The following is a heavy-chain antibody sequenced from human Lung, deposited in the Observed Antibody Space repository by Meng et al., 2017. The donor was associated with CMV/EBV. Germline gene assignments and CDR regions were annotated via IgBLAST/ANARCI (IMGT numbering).Heavy chain of an antibody. CDR3: ARSSGWLTPGGYGMDV. CDR2: ISTSGTTI. D-gene: IGHD2-15*01. Sequence: SLKISCAASGFTFSSYEMNWVRQAPGKGLEWVAYISTSGTTIYYADSVRGRFTISRDNAKNSLFLQMNSLRAEDTAVYYCARSSGWLTPGGYGMDVWGQGTTVTVSS. V-gene: IGHV3-48*03. CDR1: GFTFSSYE. J-gene: IGHJ6*02.